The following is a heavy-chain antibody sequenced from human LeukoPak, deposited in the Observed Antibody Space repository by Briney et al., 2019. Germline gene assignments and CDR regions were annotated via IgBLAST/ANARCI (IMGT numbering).Heavy chain of an antibody. D-gene: IGHD6-13*01. Sequence: SETLSLTCAVYGGSFKGYYWSWIRQPPGKGLEWIGEINHSGSTNYNPSLKSRVTISVDTSKNQFSLKLSSVTAADTAVYYWARGLASIAAAGTGFDYWGQGTLVTVSS. CDR3: ARGLASIAAAGTGFDY. CDR1: GGSFKGYY. V-gene: IGHV4-34*01. J-gene: IGHJ4*02. CDR2: INHSGST.